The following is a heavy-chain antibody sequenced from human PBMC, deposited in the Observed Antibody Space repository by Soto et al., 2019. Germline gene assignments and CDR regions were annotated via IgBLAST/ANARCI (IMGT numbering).Heavy chain of an antibody. CDR1: VGSISSGGYY. J-gene: IGHJ3*01. CDR3: ARVGGADITFDL. V-gene: IGHV4-31*03. CDR2: IYYSGST. D-gene: IGHD2-15*01. Sequence: QVQLQESGPGLVKPSQTLSLTCTVSVGSISSGGYYWSWIRQHPGKGMEWIGYIYYSGSTYYNPFLKRRVTISVDTSKHQFSLKLSSVTAAATAVYYCARVGGADITFDLWGQGTMVAVSS.